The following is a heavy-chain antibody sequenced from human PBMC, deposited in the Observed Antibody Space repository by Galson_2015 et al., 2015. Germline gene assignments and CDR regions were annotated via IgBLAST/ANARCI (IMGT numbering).Heavy chain of an antibody. Sequence: PALVKPTQTLTLTCTFSGFSLSTSGLCVSWIRQPPGKALEWLALIDWDDDKYYSTSLKTRLTISKDTSKNQVVLTMTNMDPVDTATYYCARVWNYYVSGSRCGAFDIWGQGTMVTASS. CDR1: GFSLSTSGLC. V-gene: IGHV2-70*01. CDR2: IDWDDDK. J-gene: IGHJ3*02. D-gene: IGHD3-10*01. CDR3: ARVWNYYVSGSRCGAFDI.